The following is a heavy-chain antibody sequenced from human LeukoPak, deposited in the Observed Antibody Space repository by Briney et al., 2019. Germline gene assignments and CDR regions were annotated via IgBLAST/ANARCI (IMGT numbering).Heavy chain of an antibody. V-gene: IGHV3-23*01. J-gene: IGHJ4*02. CDR2: ITGGGDST. D-gene: IGHD3-10*01. CDR1: GFTFSTYA. Sequence: PGGSLRLSCAASGFTFSTYAMSWVRQAPGKGLEWVSAITGGGDSTYYADSVKGRFTISRDNSKNTLYLQMNSLGAEDTAVYFCAKDYSGNYANEIPVDYWGQGTLVTVSS. CDR3: AKDYSGNYANEIPVDY.